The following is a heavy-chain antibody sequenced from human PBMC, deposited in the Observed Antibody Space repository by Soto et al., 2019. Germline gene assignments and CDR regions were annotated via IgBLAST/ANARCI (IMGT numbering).Heavy chain of an antibody. V-gene: IGHV1-18*01. D-gene: IGHD5-18*01. CDR2: ISAYNGDT. CDR1: GYTFTSYG. Sequence: GQLVQSGAEVKRPGASVKVSCRASGYTFTSYGISWVRQAPGQGLEWMGWISAYNGDTKLSQKFEARVSMTTDTSTNTAYMELRSLRSDDTADYYCARDSFTPTAMVTWAFDIWGQGTMVTVSS. J-gene: IGHJ3*02. CDR3: ARDSFTPTAMVTWAFDI.